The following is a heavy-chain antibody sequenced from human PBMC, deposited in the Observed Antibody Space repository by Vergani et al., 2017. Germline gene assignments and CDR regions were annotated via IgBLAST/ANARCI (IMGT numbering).Heavy chain of an antibody. V-gene: IGHV1-69*08. CDR1: GGTFSSYT. J-gene: IGHJ4*02. Sequence: QVQLVQSGAEVKKPGSSVKVSCKASGGTFSSYTIRWVRQAPGQGLEWMGRIIPILGIANYAQKFQGRVTITADKSTSTAYMELSSLRSEDTAVYYCAREGATVTFDYWGQGTLVTVSS. D-gene: IGHD4-11*01. CDR3: AREGATVTFDY. CDR2: IIPILGIA.